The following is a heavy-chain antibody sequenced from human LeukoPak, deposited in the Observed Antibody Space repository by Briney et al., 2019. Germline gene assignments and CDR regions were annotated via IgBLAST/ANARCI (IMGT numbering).Heavy chain of an antibody. CDR2: IYDSGST. Sequence: AETLSLTCTVSGVSISSYYWSWIRQPPGKGLEWMGYIYDSGSTNYNPALKRRVTISVDTSKNQFYLKLRSVAAADTAVYYCARGLMMAVAGRGEFHYWGQGTLVTVSS. D-gene: IGHD6-13*01. CDR3: ARGLMMAVAGRGEFHY. J-gene: IGHJ4*02. CDR1: GVSISSYY. V-gene: IGHV4-59*01.